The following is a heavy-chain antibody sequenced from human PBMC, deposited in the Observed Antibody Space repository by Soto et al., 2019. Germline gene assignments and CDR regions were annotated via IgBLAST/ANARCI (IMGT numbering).Heavy chain of an antibody. D-gene: IGHD3-10*01. CDR3: ARHVEFRDQNYFDY. CDR1: GGSISSSSYY. CDR2: IYYSGST. V-gene: IGHV4-39*01. J-gene: IGHJ4*02. Sequence: SETLSLTCTVSGGSISSSSYYWGWIRQPPGKGLEWIGSIYYSGSTYYNPSLKSRVTISVATSENQFSLKLSFVTAADTAVYYCARHVEFRDQNYFDYWGQGTLVTVSS.